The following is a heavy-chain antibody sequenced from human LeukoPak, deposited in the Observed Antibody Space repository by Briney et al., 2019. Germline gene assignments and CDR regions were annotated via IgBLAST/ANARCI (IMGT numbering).Heavy chain of an antibody. CDR3: ARGPIGAPDYYFDS. J-gene: IGHJ4*02. D-gene: IGHD3-10*01. Sequence: ASVKVSCKVSGYTLTEISMYWVRQAPGKGLEWMGRFDPENGETLYAQKFQGRVTMTEDTSTDTAYMELSSLRSEDTAVYFCARGPIGAPDYYFDSWGQGTLVTVSS. CDR1: GYTLTEIS. CDR2: FDPENGET. V-gene: IGHV1-24*01.